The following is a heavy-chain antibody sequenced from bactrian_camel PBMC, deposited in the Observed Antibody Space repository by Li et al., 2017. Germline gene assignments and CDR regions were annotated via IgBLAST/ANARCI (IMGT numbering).Heavy chain of an antibody. CDR1: GFTFSTYA. V-gene: IGHV3S40*01. D-gene: IGHD2*01. J-gene: IGHJ4*01. CDR2: IDPGGGNT. Sequence: DVQLVESGGGSVQAGGSLRLSCAASGFTFSTYAMSWVRQAPGPGKRVEWVSTIDPGGGNTRYADSVKGRFTISRDNAKKTVYLQMSSLKPEDTAVYYCAAIPRREVMVLYTCEGQGTQVTVS.